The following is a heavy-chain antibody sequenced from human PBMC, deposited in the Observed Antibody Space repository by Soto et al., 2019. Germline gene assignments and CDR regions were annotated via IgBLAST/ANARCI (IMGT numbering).Heavy chain of an antibody. CDR2: IIPIFGTA. CDR3: ARESASSGYAFDI. CDR1: GGTLSSYA. V-gene: IGHV1-69*13. D-gene: IGHD3-22*01. Sequence: PVKVSCKASGGTLSSYAISWVRQAPGQGLEWMGGIIPIFGTANYAQKFQGRVTITADESTSTAYMELSSLRSEDPAVYYCARESASSGYAFDIWGQGTMVPVSS. J-gene: IGHJ3*02.